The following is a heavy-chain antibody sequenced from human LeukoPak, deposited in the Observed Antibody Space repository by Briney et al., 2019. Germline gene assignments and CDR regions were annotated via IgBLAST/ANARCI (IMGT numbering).Heavy chain of an antibody. J-gene: IGHJ6*03. V-gene: IGHV3-30*02. CDR2: IRYDGSNK. D-gene: IGHD1-26*01. CDR1: GFTFRSYG. CDR3: AKDLRRIVGATKGMDV. Sequence: GGSLRLSXAASGFTFRSYGMHWVRQAPGKGLEWVAFIRYDGSNKYYADSVKGRFTISRDNSKNTLYLQMNSLRAEDTAVYYCAKDLRRIVGATKGMDVWGKGTTVTVSS.